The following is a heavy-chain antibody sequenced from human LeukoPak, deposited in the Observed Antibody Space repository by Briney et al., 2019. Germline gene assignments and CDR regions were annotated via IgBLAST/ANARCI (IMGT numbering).Heavy chain of an antibody. Sequence: TVKVSCKASAGTFKRCAISWVRQAPGHGLEWMGRITPLLGMANYTQRFQGRVTITADKSTHTAYMELSTLRSDDTAVYYCARDASYYGLDVWGQGTTVTVSS. CDR2: ITPLLGMA. CDR3: ARDASYYGLDV. J-gene: IGHJ6*02. CDR1: AGTFKRCA. V-gene: IGHV1-69*04.